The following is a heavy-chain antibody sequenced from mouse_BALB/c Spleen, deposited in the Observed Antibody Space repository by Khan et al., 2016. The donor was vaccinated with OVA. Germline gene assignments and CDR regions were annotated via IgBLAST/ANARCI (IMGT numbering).Heavy chain of an antibody. J-gene: IGHJ3*01. CDR2: IYPGSGDT. CDR1: GYTFTDYV. CDR3: ARAGYGTCGAY. D-gene: IGHD1-1*01. Sequence: QVQLKQSGPELVKPGASVKMSCKASGYTFTDYVLTWVKQRTGQGLEWIGEIYPGSGDTYYNETFKGKATLTADKSSNTAYIQLSSVTSEDTAVYFCARAGYGTCGAYWGQGTLVTVSA. V-gene: IGHV1-77*01.